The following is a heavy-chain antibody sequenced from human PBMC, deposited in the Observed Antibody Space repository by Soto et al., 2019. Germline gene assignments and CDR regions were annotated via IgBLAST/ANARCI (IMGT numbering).Heavy chain of an antibody. V-gene: IGHV3-53*01. D-gene: IGHD3-22*01. CDR2: IYSGGST. J-gene: IGHJ3*01. CDR3: ATRPLLPGAP. CDR1: GCTFSSID. Sequence: EVQLVESGGGLIQPGGSLRLSCAASGCTFSSIDMNWVRQAPGKGLEWVSLIYSGGSTYYADSVKGRFTISRDNSKNTLYLQMSSLRAEDTAVYYCATRPLLPGAPWGQGTMVTVSS.